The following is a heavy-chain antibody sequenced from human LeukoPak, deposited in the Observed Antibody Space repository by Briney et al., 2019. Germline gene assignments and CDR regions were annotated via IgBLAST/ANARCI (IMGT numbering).Heavy chain of an antibody. V-gene: IGHV4-34*01. CDR3: ARNILDGNTWGALDV. CDR2: INHSGTA. Sequence: PSQTLSLTCAVSGGSFIGSYCSWLRQTPGKGLEWIGEINHSGTANYNPSLKSRVSIVEDTSTKQFILKLTSVTAADTAVYYCARNILDGNTWGALDVWGQGTVVAVSS. CDR1: GGSFIGSY. D-gene: IGHD5-24*01. J-gene: IGHJ3*01.